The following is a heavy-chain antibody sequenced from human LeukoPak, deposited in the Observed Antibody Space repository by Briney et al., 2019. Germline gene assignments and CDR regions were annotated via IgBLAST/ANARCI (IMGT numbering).Heavy chain of an antibody. CDR3: ARATVTTRYYYYYGMDV. CDR1: GGTFSSYA. Sequence: VASVKVSCKAPGGTFSSYAISWVRQAPGQGLEWMGGIIPIFGTANYAQKFQGRVTITADESTSTAYMELSSLRSEDTAVYYCARATVTTRYYYYYGMDVWGQGTTVTVSS. CDR2: IIPIFGTA. J-gene: IGHJ6*02. D-gene: IGHD4-17*01. V-gene: IGHV1-69*13.